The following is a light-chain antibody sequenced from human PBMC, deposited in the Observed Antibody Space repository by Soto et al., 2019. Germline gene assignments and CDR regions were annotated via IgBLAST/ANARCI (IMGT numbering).Light chain of an antibody. CDR3: VLYMGSGIWV. CDR1: SGSVSISYY. J-gene: IGLJ3*02. Sequence: QTVVTQEPSFSVSPGRTVTLTCGLSSGSVSISYYPSWYQQTPGQAPRTLIYSTNTRSSGVPERFSGSILGNKAALTITGAQADDESDYYCVLYMGSGIWVFGGGTKLTVL. V-gene: IGLV8-61*01. CDR2: STN.